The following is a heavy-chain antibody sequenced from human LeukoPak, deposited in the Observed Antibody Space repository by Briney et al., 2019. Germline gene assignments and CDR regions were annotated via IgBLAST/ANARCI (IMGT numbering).Heavy chain of an antibody. D-gene: IGHD3-16*01. CDR1: GGAISSYY. CDR3: ARGKVLGGLNWFDP. J-gene: IGHJ5*02. CDR2: IYTSGST. Sequence: SEGLSLTCTVSGGAISSYYWSWVWQPPGKGLEWIGYIYTSGSTNYNPSLKSRVTISVDTSKNQFSLKLSSVTAADTAVYYCARGKVLGGLNWFDPWGQGTLVTVSS. V-gene: IGHV4-4*09.